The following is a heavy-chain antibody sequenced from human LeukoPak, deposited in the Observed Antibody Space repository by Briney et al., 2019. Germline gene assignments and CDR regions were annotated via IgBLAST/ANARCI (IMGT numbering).Heavy chain of an antibody. Sequence: SETLSLTCTVSGGSISSSSYSWGWIRQPPGKGLEWIGNIYYSGSTYYNPSLKSRLTISVDTSKNQFSLKLSSVTAADTAVYYCARLISARIDYWGQGTLVTVSS. CDR1: GGSISSSSYS. CDR3: ARLISARIDY. D-gene: IGHD2/OR15-2a*01. J-gene: IGHJ4*02. CDR2: IYYSGST. V-gene: IGHV4-39*01.